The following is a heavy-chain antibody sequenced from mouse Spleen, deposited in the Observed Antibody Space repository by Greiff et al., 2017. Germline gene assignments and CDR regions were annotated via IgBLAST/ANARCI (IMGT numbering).Heavy chain of an antibody. CDR2: IYPGGGYT. Sequence: QVQLQQSGAELVRPGTSVKMSCKASGYTFTNYWIGWAKQRPGHGLEWIGDIYPGGGYTNYNEKFKGKATLTADKSSSTAYMQFSSLTSEDSAIYYCARTRPSMITTIYWYFDVWGAGTTVTVSS. V-gene: IGHV1-63*01. CDR1: GYTFTNYW. CDR3: ARTRPSMITTIYWYFDV. D-gene: IGHD2-4*01. J-gene: IGHJ1*01.